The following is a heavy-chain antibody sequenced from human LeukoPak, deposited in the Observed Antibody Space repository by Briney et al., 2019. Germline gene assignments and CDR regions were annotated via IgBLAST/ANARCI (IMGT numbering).Heavy chain of an antibody. J-gene: IGHJ4*02. CDR1: GFTFSSYA. Sequence: PGGSLTLSCAASGFTFSSYAMTWVRQAPGKGLEGVSGISGSGGNTYYTDSVRGRLSISRDNSKNTLYLQMNSLRAEDTAVYYCARETYLLAVAGPSDDYFDYWGQGTLVTVSS. V-gene: IGHV3-23*01. D-gene: IGHD6-19*01. CDR3: ARETYLLAVAGPSDDYFDY. CDR2: ISGSGGNT.